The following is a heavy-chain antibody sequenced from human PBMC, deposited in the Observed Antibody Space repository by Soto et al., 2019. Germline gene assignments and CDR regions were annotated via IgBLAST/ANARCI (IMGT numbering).Heavy chain of an antibody. CDR2: IWYDGSNK. V-gene: IGHV3-33*01. Sequence: ESGGGVVQPGRSLRLSCAASGFTFSSYGMHWVRQAPGKGLEWVAVIWYDGSNKYYADSVKGRFTISRDNSKNTLYLQMNSRRAEDTAVYYCARGFWGRAVAGYYMDVWGKGTTVTVSS. J-gene: IGHJ6*03. CDR1: GFTFSSYG. D-gene: IGHD6-19*01. CDR3: ARGFWGRAVAGYYMDV.